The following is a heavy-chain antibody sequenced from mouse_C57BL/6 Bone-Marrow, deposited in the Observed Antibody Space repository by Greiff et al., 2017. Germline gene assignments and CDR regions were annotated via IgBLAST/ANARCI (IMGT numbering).Heavy chain of an antibody. CDR2: ISSGGGYT. D-gene: IGHD2-1*01. J-gene: IGHJ3*01. CDR3: ARDGYYGNLYLCAY. CDR1: GFTFSSYG. V-gene: IGHV5-6*01. Sequence: EVKLVESGGDLVKPGGSLKLSCAASGFTFSSYGMSWVRQTPDKRLERVATISSGGGYTYYPDRVKGRFTISRANAKNPLYLQMSSLKSEDTAMYYCARDGYYGNLYLCAYGGQGTLVTVSA.